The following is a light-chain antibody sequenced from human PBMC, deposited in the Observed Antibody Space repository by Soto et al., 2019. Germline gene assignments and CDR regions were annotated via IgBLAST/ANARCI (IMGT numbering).Light chain of an antibody. CDR1: QSVKNN. Sequence: EIVLTQSPGTLSLSTGERATLSCRASQSVKNNYLAWYQQKPGQAPRLLIYGASTRATGIPARFSGSGSGTEFTLTISSLQSEDFAVYYCQQYNNWPRTFGQGTKVDIK. CDR3: QQYNNWPRT. V-gene: IGKV3-15*01. J-gene: IGKJ1*01. CDR2: GAS.